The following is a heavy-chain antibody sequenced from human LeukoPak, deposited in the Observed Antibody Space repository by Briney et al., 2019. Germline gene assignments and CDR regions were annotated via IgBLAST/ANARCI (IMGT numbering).Heavy chain of an antibody. CDR3: ASSYESSGHWSIDAFDI. D-gene: IGHD3-22*01. Sequence: GGSLRLSCAASGFTFSSYAMSWVRQAPGKGLEWVSAISGSGGSTYYADSVKGRFTISRDNSKNTLYLQMNSLRAEDTAVYYCASSYESSGHWSIDAFDIWGQGTMVTVSS. V-gene: IGHV3-23*01. J-gene: IGHJ3*02. CDR2: ISGSGGST. CDR1: GFTFSSYA.